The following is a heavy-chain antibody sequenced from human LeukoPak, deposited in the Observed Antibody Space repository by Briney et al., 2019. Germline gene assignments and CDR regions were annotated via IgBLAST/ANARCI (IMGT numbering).Heavy chain of an antibody. CDR2: IIPLFGTA. CDR1: GNSISKFA. V-gene: IGHV1-69*13. Sequence: SVKVSRKASGNSISKFAVSWVRQAPGQGLEWMGGIIPLFGTADYPQKFQGRVTITADESTSTTYMELSSLKSEDTATYYCTTRSCGAGACSSSFYYYYGLHFWGQGTPVFVSS. D-gene: IGHD3-16*01. J-gene: IGHJ4*03. CDR3: TTRSCGAGACSSSFYYYYGLHF.